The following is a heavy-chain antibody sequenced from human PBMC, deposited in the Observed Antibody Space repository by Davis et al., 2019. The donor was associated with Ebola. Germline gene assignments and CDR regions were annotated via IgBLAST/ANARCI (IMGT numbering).Heavy chain of an antibody. CDR3: AKLNTVTTWPVVGY. V-gene: IGHV3-30*18. Sequence: PGGSLRLSCAASGFTFSSYGMHWVRQAPGKGLEWVAVISYDGSNKYYADSVKGRFTISRDNSKNTLYLQMNSLRAEDTAVYYCAKLNTVTTWPVVGYWGQGTLVTVSS. D-gene: IGHD4-11*01. CDR1: GFTFSSYG. J-gene: IGHJ4*02. CDR2: ISYDGSNK.